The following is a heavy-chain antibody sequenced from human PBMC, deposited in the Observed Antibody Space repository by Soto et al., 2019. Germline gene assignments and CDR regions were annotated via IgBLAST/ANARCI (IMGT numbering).Heavy chain of an antibody. CDR3: ARDLKRSRFSGEPEDDY. J-gene: IGHJ4*02. CDR1: GYTFTSYY. Sequence: ASVKVSCKASGYTFTSYYMHWVRQAPGQGLEWMGIINPSGGSTSYAQKFQGRVTMIRDTSTSTVYMELSSLRSEDTAVYYCARDLKRSRFSGEPEDDYWGQRTVVTVST. D-gene: IGHD3-16*01. CDR2: INPSGGST. V-gene: IGHV1-46*01.